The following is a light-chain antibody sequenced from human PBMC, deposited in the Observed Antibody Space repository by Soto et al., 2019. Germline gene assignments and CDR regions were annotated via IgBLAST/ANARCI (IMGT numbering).Light chain of an antibody. Sequence: IPLTQSPSSLSASVGDRVTITCRTSPGISRYLAWYHQKPVKAPKLLIYAASTLQSGVPSRFSGSGYGTDFTLTISTLQPEDFATYYCQQLSSYPLTFGGGTKVEIK. CDR2: AAS. J-gene: IGKJ4*01. CDR3: QQLSSYPLT. V-gene: IGKV1-9*01. CDR1: PGISRY.